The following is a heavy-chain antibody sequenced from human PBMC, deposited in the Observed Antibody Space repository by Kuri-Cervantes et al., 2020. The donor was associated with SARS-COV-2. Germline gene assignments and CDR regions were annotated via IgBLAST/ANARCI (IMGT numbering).Heavy chain of an antibody. D-gene: IGHD4-17*01. CDR3: ARAYGFLRYIYYMDV. CDR2: IYTSGST. Sequence: SETLSLTCTVSGGSISSYYWSWIRQPAGKGLEWIGRIYTSGSTNYNPSLKSRVTISVDRSSKQFSLNLSSVTAADTAVYYCARAYGFLRYIYYMDVWGRGTTVTVSS. V-gene: IGHV4-4*07. J-gene: IGHJ6*03. CDR1: GGSISSYY.